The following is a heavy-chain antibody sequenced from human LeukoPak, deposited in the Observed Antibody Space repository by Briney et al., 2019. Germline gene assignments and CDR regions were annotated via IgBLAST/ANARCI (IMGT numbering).Heavy chain of an antibody. Sequence: GGSLRLSCAASGFTFSSYSMNWVRQAPGKGLEWVSSISSSSSYIYSAASVKGRFTISRDNAKNSLYLQMNSLRAEDTAVYYCARDLVYYDSSGYPSSNWFDPWGQGTLVTVSS. V-gene: IGHV3-21*01. J-gene: IGHJ5*02. CDR2: ISSSSSYI. D-gene: IGHD3-22*01. CDR1: GFTFSSYS. CDR3: ARDLVYYDSSGYPSSNWFDP.